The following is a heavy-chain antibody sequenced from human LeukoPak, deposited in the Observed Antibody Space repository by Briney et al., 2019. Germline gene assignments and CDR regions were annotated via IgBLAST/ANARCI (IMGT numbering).Heavy chain of an antibody. J-gene: IGHJ6*02. Sequence: PGGSLRLSCAASGFTFSSYSMNWVRQAPGKGLEWVSSISSSSSYIYYADSVRGRFTISRDNAKNSLYLQMNSLGAEDTAVYYCARDFRGYDYYYYYGMDVWGQGTTVTVSS. CDR1: GFTFSSYS. V-gene: IGHV3-21*01. CDR3: ARDFRGYDYYYYYGMDV. D-gene: IGHD6-25*01. CDR2: ISSSSSYI.